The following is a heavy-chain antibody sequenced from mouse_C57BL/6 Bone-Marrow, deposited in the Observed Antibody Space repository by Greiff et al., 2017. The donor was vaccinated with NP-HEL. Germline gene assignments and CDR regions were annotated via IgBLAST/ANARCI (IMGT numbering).Heavy chain of an antibody. CDR1: GFTFSDYY. V-gene: IGHV5-16*01. CDR3: ARWWLLPHWYFDV. Sequence: EVKLMESEGGLVQPGSSMKLSCTASGFTFSDYYMAWVRQVPEKGLEWVANINYDGSSTYYLDSLKSRFIISRDNAKNILYLQMSSLKSEDTATYYCARWWLLPHWYFDVWGTGTTVTVSS. D-gene: IGHD2-3*01. J-gene: IGHJ1*03. CDR2: INYDGSST.